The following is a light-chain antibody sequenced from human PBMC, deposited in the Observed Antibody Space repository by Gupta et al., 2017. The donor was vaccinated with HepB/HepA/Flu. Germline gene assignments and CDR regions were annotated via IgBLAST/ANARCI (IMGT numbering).Light chain of an antibody. CDR3: QQRNNWPIP. Sequence: EIVLTQSPATLSVSPGERATLSCRASQSVGNYLAWYQHKPGQAPRLLIYDASNRATGIPARFTGTGTGTEFTLTISTLETEDAAVYYCQQRNNWPIPSGPGTKVDIK. V-gene: IGKV3-11*01. J-gene: IGKJ3*01. CDR2: DAS. CDR1: QSVGNY.